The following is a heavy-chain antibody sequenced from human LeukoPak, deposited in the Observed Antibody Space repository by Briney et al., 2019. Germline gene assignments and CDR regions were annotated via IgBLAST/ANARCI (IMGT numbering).Heavy chain of an antibody. Sequence: PSETLSLTCTVSGGSMSNYYWTWIRQPPGQGLEWIGYTYNSGRTNYNPSLRSRVTISADTSKNQFSLKLDSVTAADTANYYCARRRRIGAAGGDGMDVWGQGTTVTVSS. CDR3: ARRRRIGAAGGDGMDV. D-gene: IGHD6-13*01. V-gene: IGHV4-4*09. CDR2: TYNSGRT. CDR1: GGSMSNYY. J-gene: IGHJ6*02.